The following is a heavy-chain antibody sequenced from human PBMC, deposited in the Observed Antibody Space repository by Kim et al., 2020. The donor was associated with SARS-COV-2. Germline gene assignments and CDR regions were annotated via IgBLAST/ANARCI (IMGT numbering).Heavy chain of an antibody. Sequence: NTKNSQKFQGRVPITRDTSASTAYMELSSLRSEDTAVYYCVFFGVAGEFDPWGQGTLVTVSS. V-gene: IGHV1-3*01. CDR2: NT. J-gene: IGHJ5*02. D-gene: IGHD3-3*01. CDR3: VFFGVAGEFDP.